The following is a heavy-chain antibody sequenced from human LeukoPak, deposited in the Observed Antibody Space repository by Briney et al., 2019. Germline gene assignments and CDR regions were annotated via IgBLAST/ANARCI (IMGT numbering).Heavy chain of an antibody. J-gene: IGHJ5*02. CDR1: GFTFSSYW. CDR2: INSDGSST. Sequence: GGSLRLSCAASGFTFSSYWMHWVRQAPGKGLVWVSRINSDGSSTSYADSVKGRFTISRDNAKNTLYMQMNSLRAEDTAVYYCARDPALRYFDWSNYHWFDPWGQGTLVTVSS. V-gene: IGHV3-74*01. CDR3: ARDPALRYFDWSNYHWFDP. D-gene: IGHD3-9*01.